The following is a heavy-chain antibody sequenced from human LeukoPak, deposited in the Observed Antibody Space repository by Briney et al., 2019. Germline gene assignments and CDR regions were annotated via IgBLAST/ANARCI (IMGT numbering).Heavy chain of an antibody. CDR3: AKGGKWDVTPFDY. CDR2: ISGGGGST. V-gene: IGHV3-23*01. D-gene: IGHD1-26*01. J-gene: IGHJ4*02. Sequence: GGFLRLSCAASGFTFTSYSMNWVRQAPGKGLEWVSTISGGGGSTYYADSVKGRLTISRDNSKNTLYLQVNSLRAEDTAVYYCAKGGKWDVTPFDYWGQGTLVTVSS. CDR1: GFTFTSYS.